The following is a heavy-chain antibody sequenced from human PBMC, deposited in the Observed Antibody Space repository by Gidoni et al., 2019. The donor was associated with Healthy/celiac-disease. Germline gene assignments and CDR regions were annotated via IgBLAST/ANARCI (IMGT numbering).Heavy chain of an antibody. CDR2: ISWDGGST. D-gene: IGHD3-16*01. CDR1: GFTFDDYT. V-gene: IGHV3-43*01. J-gene: IGHJ4*02. Sequence: EVQLVESGGVVVQPGGSLRLSCAASGFTFDDYTMHWVRQAPGKGLEWVSLISWDGGSTYYADSVKGRFIISRDNSKNSLYLQMNSLRTEDTALYYCAKGSGNFGCDYWGQGTLVTVSS. CDR3: AKGSGNFGCDY.